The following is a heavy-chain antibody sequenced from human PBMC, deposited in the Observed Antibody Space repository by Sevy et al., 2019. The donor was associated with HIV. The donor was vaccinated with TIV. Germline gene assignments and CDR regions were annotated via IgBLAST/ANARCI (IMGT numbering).Heavy chain of an antibody. V-gene: IGHV4-59*08. D-gene: IGHD1-26*01. Sequence: SETLSLTCTVSGGSITSNYWGWIRQPPGKGLEWVANIYYNGRTNYNPSLKSRVTISLDTSKKQFSLRVSSVTAADTATYYCADENAWGKGYSWGQGTLVTVSS. CDR2: IYYNGRT. CDR3: ADENAWGKGYS. J-gene: IGHJ4*02. CDR1: GGSITSNY.